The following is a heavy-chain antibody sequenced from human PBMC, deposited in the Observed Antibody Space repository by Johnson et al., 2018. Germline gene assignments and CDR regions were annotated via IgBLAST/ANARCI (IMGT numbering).Heavy chain of an antibody. CDR2: ISSSSSTI. V-gene: IGHV3-48*01. Sequence: EVQLVEAGGGLVQPGGSLRLTCAASGFTSSSYSMNWVRQAPGKGLEWVSYISSSSSTIYYADSVKGRFTISRDNAKNSLYLQMNSLRAEDTAVYYCARAREMEGDDAFDIWGQGTMVTVSS. D-gene: IGHD5-24*01. CDR3: ARAREMEGDDAFDI. J-gene: IGHJ3*02. CDR1: GFTSSSYS.